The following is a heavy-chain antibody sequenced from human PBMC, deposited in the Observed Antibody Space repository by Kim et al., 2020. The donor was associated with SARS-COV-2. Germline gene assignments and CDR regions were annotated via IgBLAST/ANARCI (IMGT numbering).Heavy chain of an antibody. J-gene: IGHJ4*02. Sequence: SETLSLTCAVYGGSFSGYYWSWIRQPPGKGLEWIGEINHSGSTNYNPSLKSRVTISVDTSKNQFSLKLSSVTAADTAVYYCARGGGGFRCYDFWSGYPNLIHFDDWGQGTLVTVPS. CDR2: INHSGST. D-gene: IGHD3-3*01. CDR1: GGSFSGYY. V-gene: IGHV4-34*01. CDR3: ARGGGGFRCYDFWSGYPNLIHFDD.